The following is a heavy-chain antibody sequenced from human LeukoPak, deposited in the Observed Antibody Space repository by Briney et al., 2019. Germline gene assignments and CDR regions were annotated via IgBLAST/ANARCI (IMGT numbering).Heavy chain of an antibody. CDR3: ASRIVVAAADAFDV. CDR2: IRYDGSDK. CDR1: GFNFRSFA. V-gene: IGHV3-30*02. Sequence: GGSLRLSCAASGFNFRSFAMHWVCQAPGKGLEWVAFIRYDGSDKCYADSVKGRFTISGDNSKNTLYLQMSSLRAEDTAVYYCASRIVVAAADAFDVWGQGTVVTVS. J-gene: IGHJ3*01. D-gene: IGHD6-19*01.